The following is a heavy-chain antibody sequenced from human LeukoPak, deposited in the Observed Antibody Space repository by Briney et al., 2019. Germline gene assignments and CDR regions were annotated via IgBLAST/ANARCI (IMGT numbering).Heavy chain of an antibody. CDR2: ISGSGGST. CDR3: ARADFWYYYMDV. V-gene: IGHV3-23*01. Sequence: GGSLRLSCAASGFTFSSYAMSWVRQAPGKGLEWVSAISGSGGSTYYADSVKGRFTISRDNSKNTLYLQMNSLRAEDTAVYYCARADFWYYYMDVWGKGTTVTVSS. J-gene: IGHJ6*03. CDR1: GFTFSSYA. D-gene: IGHD3-3*01.